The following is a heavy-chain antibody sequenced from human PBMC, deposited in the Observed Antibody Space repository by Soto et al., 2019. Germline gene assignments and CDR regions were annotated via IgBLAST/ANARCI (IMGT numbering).Heavy chain of an antibody. CDR3: ARGAHVVVVTAALDY. D-gene: IGHD2-21*02. V-gene: IGHV1-46*01. Sequence: QVQLVQSGAEVKKPGASVKVSCKASGDTFTDYYIHWVRQAPGQGLEWMGTVNPSGGHTTYAQHFLGRITMTRDQSTCTLYMELTSLTSEDTAVYYCARGAHVVVVTAALDYWGQGTLVTVSS. CDR1: GDTFTDYY. J-gene: IGHJ4*02. CDR2: VNPSGGHT.